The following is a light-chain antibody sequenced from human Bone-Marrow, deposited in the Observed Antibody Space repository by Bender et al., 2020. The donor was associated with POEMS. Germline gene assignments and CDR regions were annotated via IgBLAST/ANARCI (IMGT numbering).Light chain of an antibody. CDR1: SSDVGGYNY. CDR2: DVS. CDR3: SSYAGNNNYV. J-gene: IGLJ1*01. Sequence: QSALTQPRSVSASPGQSVTISCSGSSSDVGGYNYVSWYQQHPGKAPKLMIYDVSKRPSGVPDRLSGSKSGNTASLTVSGLQAEDEADYYCSSYAGNNNYVFGTGTDVTVL. V-gene: IGLV2-11*01.